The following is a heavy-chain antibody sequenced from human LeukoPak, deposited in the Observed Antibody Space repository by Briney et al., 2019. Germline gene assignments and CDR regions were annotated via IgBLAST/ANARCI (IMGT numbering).Heavy chain of an antibody. J-gene: IGHJ3*02. CDR2: IYTSGST. CDR1: GGSISSYY. D-gene: IGHD6-6*01. CDR3: ARAPSIAAIRHAFDI. Sequence: SETLSLTCTVSGGSISSYYWSWIRQPAGKGLEGIGRIYTSGSTNYNPSLKSRVTMSVDTSKNQFSLKLSSVTAADTAVYYCARAPSIAAIRHAFDIWGQGTMVTVSS. V-gene: IGHV4-4*07.